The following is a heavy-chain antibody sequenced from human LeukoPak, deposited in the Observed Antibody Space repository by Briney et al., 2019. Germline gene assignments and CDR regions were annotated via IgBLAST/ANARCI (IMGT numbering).Heavy chain of an antibody. D-gene: IGHD5-12*01. CDR3: ARHPIVATIGFDY. CDR2: INHSGST. V-gene: IGHV4-34*01. CDR1: GGSFSGYY. Sequence: SETLSLTCAVYGGSFSGYYWSWIRQPPGKGLEWIGEINHSGSTNYNPSLKSRVTISVDTSKNQFSLKLSSVTAADTAEYYCARHPIVATIGFDYWGQGTLVTVSS. J-gene: IGHJ4*02.